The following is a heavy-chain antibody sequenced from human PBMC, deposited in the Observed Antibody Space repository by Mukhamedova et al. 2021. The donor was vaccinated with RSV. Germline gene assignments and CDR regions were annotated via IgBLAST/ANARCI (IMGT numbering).Heavy chain of an antibody. D-gene: IGHD6-19*01. V-gene: IGHV4-34*01. Sequence: GEINHSGSTNYNPSLKSRVTISVDTSKNQFSLKLSPVTAADTAVYYCARLGYSSGWYRVPDYWGQGTLVTDSS. J-gene: IGHJ4*02. CDR2: INHSGST. CDR3: ARLGYSSGWYRVPDY.